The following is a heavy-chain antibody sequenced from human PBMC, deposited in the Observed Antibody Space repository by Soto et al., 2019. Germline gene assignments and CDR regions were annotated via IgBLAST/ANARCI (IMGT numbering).Heavy chain of an antibody. J-gene: IGHJ5*02. V-gene: IGHV1-69*01. CDR1: GGTFSSYA. D-gene: IGHD6-19*01. CDR3: ASPRSGLGHVNSSGWYWFDP. Sequence: QVQLVQSGAEVKKPGSSVKVSCKASGGTFSSYAISWVRQAPGQGLEWMGGIILIFGTANYAQKFQGRVTITADESTSTAYMELSSLRSEDTAVYYCASPRSGLGHVNSSGWYWFDPWGQGTLVTVSS. CDR2: IILIFGTA.